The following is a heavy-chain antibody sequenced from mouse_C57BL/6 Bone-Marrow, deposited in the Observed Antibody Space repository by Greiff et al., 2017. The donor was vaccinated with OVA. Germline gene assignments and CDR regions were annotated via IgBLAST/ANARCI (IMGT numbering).Heavy chain of an antibody. V-gene: IGHV6-6*01. J-gene: IGHJ3*01. CDR3: TRIYYDYDVRFAY. CDR2: IRNKANNHAT. CDR1: GFTFSDAW. Sequence: EVKLQESGGGLVQPGGSMKLSCAASGFTFSDAWMNWVRQSPETGLEWVAEIRNKANNHATYYAESVKGRFTLSRDDSKSSVYLQMNSLRAEGTCIYYCTRIYYDYDVRFAYWGQGTLVTVSA. D-gene: IGHD2-4*01.